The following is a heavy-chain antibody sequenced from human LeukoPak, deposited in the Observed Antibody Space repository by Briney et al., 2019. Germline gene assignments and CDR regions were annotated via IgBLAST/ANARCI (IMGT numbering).Heavy chain of an antibody. Sequence: PGRSLRLSCAASGFTFSSYAMHWVRQAPGKGLEWVAVISYDGSNKYYADSVKGRFTISRDNSKNTLYLQMNSLRAEDTAVYYCARDHELVLDYWGQGTLVTVPS. J-gene: IGHJ4*02. V-gene: IGHV3-30*04. CDR2: ISYDGSNK. D-gene: IGHD6-13*01. CDR3: ARDHELVLDY. CDR1: GFTFSSYA.